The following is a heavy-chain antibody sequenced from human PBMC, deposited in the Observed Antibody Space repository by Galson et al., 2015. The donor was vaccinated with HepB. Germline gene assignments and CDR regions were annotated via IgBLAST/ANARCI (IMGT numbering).Heavy chain of an antibody. J-gene: IGHJ4*02. D-gene: IGHD6-13*01. CDR3: VKDMRVGYSSSWGV. V-gene: IGHV3-64D*06. CDR1: GFTFSSYA. Sequence: SLRLSCAASGFTFSSYAMHWVRQAPGKGLEYVSAISSNGGSTYYADSVKGRFTISGDNSKNTLYLQMSSLRAEDTAVYYCVKDMRVGYSSSWGVWGQGTLDTVSS. CDR2: ISSNGGST.